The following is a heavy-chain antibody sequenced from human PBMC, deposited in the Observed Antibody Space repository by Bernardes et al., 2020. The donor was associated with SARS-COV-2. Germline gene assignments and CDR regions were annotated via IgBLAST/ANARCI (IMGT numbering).Heavy chain of an antibody. V-gene: IGHV4-59*01. CDR1: GGSITTYY. CDR3: ARGAGSYGFFDY. CDR2: MFYSGST. J-gene: IGHJ4*02. Sequence: SETLSLTCAVSGGSITTYYWSWIRQPPGKGLEWIAYMFYSGSTNYNPSLKSRVTISLDTSKNQFSLKLSSVTAADTAMYYCARGAGSYGFFDYWGLGTLVAVSS. D-gene: IGHD4-17*01.